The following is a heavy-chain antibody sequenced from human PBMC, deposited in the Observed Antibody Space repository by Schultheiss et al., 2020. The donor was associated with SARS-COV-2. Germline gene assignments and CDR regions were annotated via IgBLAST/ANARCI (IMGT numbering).Heavy chain of an antibody. V-gene: IGHV4-34*01. CDR3: AWGILGALDY. D-gene: IGHD3-16*01. CDR2: INHSGST. CDR1: GGSFSGYY. Sequence: SETLSLTCAVYGGSFSGYYWSWIRQPPGKGLEWIGEINHSGSTNYNPSLKSRVTVSVDTSKNQFSLRLSSVTAADTAVYYCAWGILGALDYWGQGILVTVSS. J-gene: IGHJ4*02.